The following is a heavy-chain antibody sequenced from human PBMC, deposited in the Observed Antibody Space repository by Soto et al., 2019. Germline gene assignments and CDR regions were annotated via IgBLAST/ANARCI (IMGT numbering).Heavy chain of an antibody. D-gene: IGHD5-18*01. J-gene: IGHJ4*02. CDR2: ISYDGSNK. V-gene: IGHV3-30*18. CDR3: AKRYSYAKNYFDC. Sequence: GGSLRLSCAASGFTFSSYGMHWVRQTPGKGLERVAIISYDGSNKYYADSVKGRFTISRDNSKNTLYLQMNSLRAEDTAVYYCAKRYSYAKNYFDCWGQGTLVTVSS. CDR1: GFTFSSYG.